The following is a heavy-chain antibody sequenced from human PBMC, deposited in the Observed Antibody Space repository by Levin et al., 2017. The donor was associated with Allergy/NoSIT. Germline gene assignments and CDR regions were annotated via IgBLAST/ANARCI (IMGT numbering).Heavy chain of an antibody. J-gene: IGHJ4*02. V-gene: IGHV1-69*13. CDR2: IIPIFGTA. CDR3: ARNRSPGSYGTPYDY. CDR1: GGTFSSYA. Sequence: SVKVSCKASGGTFSSYAISWVRQAPGQGLEWMGGIIPIFGTANYAQKFQGRVTITADESTSTAYMELSSLRSEDTAVYYCARNRSPGSYGTPYDYWGQGTLVTVSS. D-gene: IGHD3-10*01.